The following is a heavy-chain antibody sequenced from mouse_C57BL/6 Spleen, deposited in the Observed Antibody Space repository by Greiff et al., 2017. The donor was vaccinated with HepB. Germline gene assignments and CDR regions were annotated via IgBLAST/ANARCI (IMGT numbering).Heavy chain of an antibody. CDR2: IHPNSGST. CDR1: GYTFTSYW. CDR3: ARRGKPAQVYAMDY. J-gene: IGHJ4*01. V-gene: IGHV1-64*01. Sequence: QVQLQQPGAELVKPGASVKLSCKASGYTFTSYWMHWVKQRPGQGLEWIGMIHPNSGSTNYNEKFKSKATLTVDKSSSTAYMQLSSLTSEDSAVYSCARRGKPAQVYAMDYWGQGTSVTVSS. D-gene: IGHD3-2*02.